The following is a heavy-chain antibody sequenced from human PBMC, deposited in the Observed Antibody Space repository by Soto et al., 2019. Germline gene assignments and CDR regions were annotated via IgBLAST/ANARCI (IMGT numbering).Heavy chain of an antibody. CDR1: GYTFTSYG. Sequence: EASVKVSCKASGYTFTSYGISWVRQAPGQGLEWMGWISAYNGNTNYAQKLQGRVTMTTDTSTSTAYMELRSLRSDDTAVYYCARSPITMIVVVIDAFDIWGQGTMVTVSS. CDR3: ARSPITMIVVVIDAFDI. J-gene: IGHJ3*02. V-gene: IGHV1-18*01. D-gene: IGHD3-22*01. CDR2: ISAYNGNT.